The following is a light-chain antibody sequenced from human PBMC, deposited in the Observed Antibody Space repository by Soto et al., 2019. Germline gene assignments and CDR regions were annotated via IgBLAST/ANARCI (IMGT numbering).Light chain of an antibody. CDR1: QTISTY. CDR2: AAS. J-gene: IGKJ2*01. Sequence: DIQMTQSPSSLSASVGDRVTVTCRASQTISTYLNWYQQNSGKAPKLLIYAASTLQSGVPSRFSGSGSGTDFTLTISSLQPEDFATYYWQQSSGIPYTFGQGTKLEIK. V-gene: IGKV1-39*01. CDR3: QQSSGIPYT.